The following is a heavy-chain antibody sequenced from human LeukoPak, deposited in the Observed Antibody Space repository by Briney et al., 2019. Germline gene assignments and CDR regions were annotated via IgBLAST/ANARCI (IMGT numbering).Heavy chain of an antibody. Sequence: KPGGSLRLSCAASGFTFSSYSMTWVRQAPGKGLEWVSSISSSSSYIYYADSVKGRFTISRDNAKNSLYLQMNSLRAEDTAVYYCARDLALDYDFWSGYRMVNYFDYWGQGTLVTVSS. CDR3: ARDLALDYDFWSGYRMVNYFDY. CDR2: ISSSSSYI. V-gene: IGHV3-21*01. J-gene: IGHJ4*02. D-gene: IGHD3-3*01. CDR1: GFTFSSYS.